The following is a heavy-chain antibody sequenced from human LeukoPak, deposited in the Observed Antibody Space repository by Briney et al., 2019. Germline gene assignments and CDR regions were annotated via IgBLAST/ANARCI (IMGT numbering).Heavy chain of an antibody. J-gene: IGHJ4*02. V-gene: IGHV4-34*01. D-gene: IGHD2-2*01. Sequence: SETLSLTCAVYGGSFRGYYWSWIRQPPGKGVEWIREINHSGSTNYNPSLKSRVTISLDTSMKKFSLKLNSVTAADTAVYYCASTERCSTTCPLDYWGQGTLVTVSS. CDR1: GGSFRGYY. CDR3: ASTERCSTTCPLDY. CDR2: INHSGST.